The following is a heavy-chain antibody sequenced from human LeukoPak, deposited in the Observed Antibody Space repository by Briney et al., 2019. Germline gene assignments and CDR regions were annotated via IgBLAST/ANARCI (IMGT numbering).Heavy chain of an antibody. V-gene: IGHV1-8*01. CDR3: ATVSTSMVAAIVVVPFFDY. CDR2: MNPNSGNT. J-gene: IGHJ4*02. Sequence: ASVKVSCKASGYTFTSYDINWVRQATGQGLEWMGWMNPNSGNTGYAQKFQGRVTMTRNTSISTAYMELSSLRSEDTAVYYCATVSTSMVAAIVVVPFFDYWGQGTLVTVSS. CDR1: GYTFTSYD. D-gene: IGHD2-2*01.